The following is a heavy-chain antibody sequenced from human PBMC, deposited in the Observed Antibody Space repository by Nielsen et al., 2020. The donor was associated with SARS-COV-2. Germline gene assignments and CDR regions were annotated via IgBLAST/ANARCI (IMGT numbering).Heavy chain of an antibody. J-gene: IGHJ4*02. CDR3: ARDFPYYDFLTGLPYYFDY. CDR1: GFTFSSYS. CDR2: ISSSSSYI. Sequence: GESLKISCAASGFTFSSYSMNWVRQAPGKGLEWVSSISSSSSYIYYADSVKGRFTVSRDNAKDSLYLQMNSLRAEDTAVYYCARDFPYYDFLTGLPYYFDYWGQGILVTVSS. V-gene: IGHV3-21*01. D-gene: IGHD3-9*01.